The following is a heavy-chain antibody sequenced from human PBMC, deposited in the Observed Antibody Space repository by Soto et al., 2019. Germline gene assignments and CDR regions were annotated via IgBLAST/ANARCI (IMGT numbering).Heavy chain of an antibody. CDR1: GFTFSSYA. D-gene: IGHD3-22*01. V-gene: IGHV3-33*08. CDR3: ARARYYDSSGYYSVFDY. CDR2: IWYDGSYK. Sequence: PGGSLRLSCAASGFTFSSYAMHWVRQAPGKGLEWVAVIWYDGSYKFYADSVKGRFTISRDNSKNTLYLQMNSLRAEDTAVYYCARARYYDSSGYYSVFDYWGQGTLVTVSS. J-gene: IGHJ4*02.